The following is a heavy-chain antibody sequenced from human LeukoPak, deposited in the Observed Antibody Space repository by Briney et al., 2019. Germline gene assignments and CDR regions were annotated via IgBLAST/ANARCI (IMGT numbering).Heavy chain of an antibody. CDR1: GYTFTGYY. D-gene: IGHD4-17*01. J-gene: IGHJ4*02. CDR3: ARSYGDYVSYFDY. Sequence: WDSVKVSCEASGYTFTGYYMHWVRQAPGQGLEWMGIINPSGGSTSYAQKFQGRVTMTRDTSTSTVYMELSSLRSEDTAVYYCARSYGDYVSYFDYWGQGTLVTVSS. V-gene: IGHV1-46*01. CDR2: INPSGGST.